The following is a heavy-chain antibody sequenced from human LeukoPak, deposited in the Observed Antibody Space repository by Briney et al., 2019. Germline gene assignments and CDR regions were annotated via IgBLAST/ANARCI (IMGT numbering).Heavy chain of an antibody. CDR3: AKDALGGSGSYSWGTFDY. J-gene: IGHJ4*02. D-gene: IGHD3-10*01. Sequence: GGSLRLSCVASGFSFSSYALSWVRRAPGKGLEWVSGISGSGSTAVYTDSVRGRFTVSRDNSKNTLYLQMNSLRDEDTAVYYCAKDALGGSGSYSWGTFDYWGQGTLVTVSP. CDR1: GFSFSSYA. CDR2: ISGSGSTA. V-gene: IGHV3-23*01.